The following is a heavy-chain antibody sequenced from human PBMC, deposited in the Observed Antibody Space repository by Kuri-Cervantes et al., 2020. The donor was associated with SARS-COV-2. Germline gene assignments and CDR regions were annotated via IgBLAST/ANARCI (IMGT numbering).Heavy chain of an antibody. CDR2: IYYSGST. D-gene: IGHD3-3*01. J-gene: IGHJ5*02. Sequence: SETLSLTCTVSGGSISSYYWGWIRQPPGKGLEWIGSIYYSGSTYYNPSLKSRVTISVDTSKNQFSLKLSSVTAADTPVYYCARQRMSSITIFGVVITRNWFDPWGQGTLVTVSS. CDR1: GGSISSYY. V-gene: IGHV4-39*01. CDR3: ARQRMSSITIFGVVITRNWFDP.